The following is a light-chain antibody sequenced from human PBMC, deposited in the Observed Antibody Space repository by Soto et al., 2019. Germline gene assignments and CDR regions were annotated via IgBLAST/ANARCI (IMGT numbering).Light chain of an antibody. V-gene: IGKV1-5*01. J-gene: IGKJ1*01. CDR3: QQYSTYST. CDR1: QDITNC. CDR2: DAS. Sequence: DIQMTQSPSSLSASVGDRVTITCQASQDITNCLNWYHQKPGKAPKLLIYDASNLESGVPSIFSGSGSGTEFTLTISSLPPDNFATYYCQQYSTYSTFGQGTKV.